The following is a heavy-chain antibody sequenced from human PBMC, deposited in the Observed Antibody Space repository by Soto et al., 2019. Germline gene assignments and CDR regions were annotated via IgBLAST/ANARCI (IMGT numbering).Heavy chain of an antibody. J-gene: IGHJ3*02. V-gene: IGHV1-69*13. CDR3: ARVYCSSTSCYAGAFDI. CDR1: VCTFSSYV. CDR2: IIPIFGTA. Sequence: SVKVSCKASVCTFSSYVISWVRQAPGQGLEWMGGIIPIFGTANYAQKFQGRVTITADESTSTAYMELSSLRSEDTAVYYCARVYCSSTSCYAGAFDIWGQGTMVTVSS. D-gene: IGHD2-2*01.